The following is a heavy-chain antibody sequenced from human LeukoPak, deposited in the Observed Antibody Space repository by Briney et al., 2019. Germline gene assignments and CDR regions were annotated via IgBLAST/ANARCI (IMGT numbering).Heavy chain of an antibody. CDR2: ISGSGDST. J-gene: IGHJ4*02. V-gene: IGHV3-23*01. Sequence: GGSLRLSCAASEFTFSSYAMSWVRQAPGKGLEWVSTISGSGDSTFYADSVKGRFTISRDNSKNTLYLQMNSLRAEDTAVYYCAKDLNYDFWSGLGNWGQGTLVTVSS. CDR3: AKDLNYDFWSGLGN. CDR1: EFTFSSYA. D-gene: IGHD3-3*01.